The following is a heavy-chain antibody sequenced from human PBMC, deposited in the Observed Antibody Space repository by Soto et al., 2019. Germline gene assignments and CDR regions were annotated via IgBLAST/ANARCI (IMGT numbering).Heavy chain of an antibody. CDR1: GFTFSSYA. CDR2: ISGSGSTI. V-gene: IGHV3-23*01. Sequence: GGSLRLSCAASGFTFSSYAVSWVRQAPGKGPEWISSISGSGSTIYYADSVKGRFTISRDNSKNTLYLQMSSLRAEDTAVYYCAKVFYYYDSSCYYYFVYWGQGTLVTVSS. D-gene: IGHD3-22*01. J-gene: IGHJ4*02. CDR3: AKVFYYYDSSCYYYFVY.